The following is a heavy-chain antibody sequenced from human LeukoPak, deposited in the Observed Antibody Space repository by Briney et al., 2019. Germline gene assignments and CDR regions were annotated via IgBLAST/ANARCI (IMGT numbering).Heavy chain of an antibody. V-gene: IGHV1-18*01. CDR2: ISTYNGNT. CDR1: GYTFTKYG. D-gene: IGHD3-3*01. J-gene: IGHJ4*02. CDR3: ARSGRFLGQWYFDY. Sequence: GASVKVSCKASGYTFTKYGITWVRQAPGQGLEWMGWISTYNGNTNYAQKLQGRVTMTTDTSTSTAYIELRSLISDDAAVYYCARSGRFLGQWYFDYWGQGTLVTVSS.